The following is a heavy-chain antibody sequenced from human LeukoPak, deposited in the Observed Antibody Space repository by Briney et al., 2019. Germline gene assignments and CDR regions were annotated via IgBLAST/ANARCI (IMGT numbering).Heavy chain of an antibody. J-gene: IGHJ4*02. CDR2: PWHSGST. Sequence: SETLSLTCAVSGDSITSSNWWSWVRQPPGEGLEWIGEPWHSGSTNYNPSLRSRVAISVDKSKNQFSLKLSSVTAADTAMYYCVFYNRGWYFDYWGQGTLVTVSS. D-gene: IGHD1-14*01. CDR1: GDSITSSNW. V-gene: IGHV4-4*02. CDR3: VFYNRGWYFDY.